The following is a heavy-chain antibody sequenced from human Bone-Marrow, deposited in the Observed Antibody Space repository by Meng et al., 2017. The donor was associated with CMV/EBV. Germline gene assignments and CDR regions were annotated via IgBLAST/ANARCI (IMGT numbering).Heavy chain of an antibody. V-gene: IGHV3-30-3*01. D-gene: IGHD4-17*01. CDR3: ARGWRLRVDY. CDR2: ISYDGSNK. Sequence: GGSLRLSCAASGFTFSSYAMHWVRQAPGKGLEWVAVISYDGSNKYYADSVKGRFTISRDNSKNTLYLQMNSLRAEDTAVYYCARGWRLRVDYWGPGTLVTVSS. J-gene: IGHJ4*02. CDR1: GFTFSSYA.